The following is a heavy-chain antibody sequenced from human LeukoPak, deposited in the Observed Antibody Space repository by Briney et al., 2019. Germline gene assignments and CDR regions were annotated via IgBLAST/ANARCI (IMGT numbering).Heavy chain of an antibody. CDR1: GYTFTSYY. Sequence: AAVQVSCKASGYTFTSYYMHWVRQAPGQGLEWMGIINPSGGSTSYAQKFQGRVTITADESTSTAYMELSSLRSEDTAVYYCAIDARYSSSWSLYYYYYGMDVWGQGTTVTVSS. J-gene: IGHJ6*02. CDR2: INPSGGST. V-gene: IGHV1-46*01. D-gene: IGHD6-13*01. CDR3: AIDARYSSSWSLYYYYYGMDV.